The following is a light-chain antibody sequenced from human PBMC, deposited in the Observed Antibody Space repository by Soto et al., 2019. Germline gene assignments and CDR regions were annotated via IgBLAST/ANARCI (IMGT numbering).Light chain of an antibody. CDR3: QQLNKYPST. Sequence: IQLTQSPSSLSASVGDRVTITCRASQGISSYLGWYQQKPGKAPKLLIYGASTLQSGVPSRLSGSGSGTDFTLTISSLQPEDFATYYCQQLNKYPSTFGGGTKVEIK. CDR1: QGISSY. V-gene: IGKV1-9*01. CDR2: GAS. J-gene: IGKJ4*01.